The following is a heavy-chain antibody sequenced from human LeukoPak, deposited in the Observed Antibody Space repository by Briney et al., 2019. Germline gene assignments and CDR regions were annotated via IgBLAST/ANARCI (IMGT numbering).Heavy chain of an antibody. Sequence: GGSLRLSCAASGFTFSNYAMNWVRQAPGKGLEWVSVISGSGGGAYYADSVKGRFTISRDNAKNSLYLQMNSLRAEDTAVYYCARIPSGYDFDFEFDYWGQGTLVTVSS. J-gene: IGHJ4*02. CDR3: ARIPSGYDFDFEFDY. V-gene: IGHV3-23*01. D-gene: IGHD5-12*01. CDR2: ISGSGGGA. CDR1: GFTFSNYA.